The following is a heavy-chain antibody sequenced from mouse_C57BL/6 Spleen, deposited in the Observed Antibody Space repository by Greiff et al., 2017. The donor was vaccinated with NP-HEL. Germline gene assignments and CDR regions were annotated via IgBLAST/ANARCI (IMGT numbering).Heavy chain of an antibody. V-gene: IGHV1-50*01. CDR2: IDPSDSYT. Sequence: QVQLKQPGAELVKPGASVKLSCKASGYTFTSYWMQWVKPRPGQGLEWIGEIDPSDSYTNYNQKFKGKATLTVDTSSSTAYMQLSSLTSEDSAVYYCAREGNYYAMDYWGQGTSVTVSS. J-gene: IGHJ4*01. CDR1: GYTFTSYW. D-gene: IGHD2-1*01. CDR3: AREGNYYAMDY.